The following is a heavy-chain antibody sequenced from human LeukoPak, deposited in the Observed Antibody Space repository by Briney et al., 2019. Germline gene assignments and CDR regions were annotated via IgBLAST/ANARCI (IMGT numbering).Heavy chain of an antibody. CDR2: IHYSGST. CDR3: ARELLCSGGSCYFDY. Sequence: PSETLSLTCTVSGGSISSSSYYWGWIRQPPGKGLEWIGSIHYSGSTYYNPSLKSRVTISVDTSKNQFSLKLSSETAADTAVYYCARELLCSGGSCYFDYWGQGTLVTVSS. J-gene: IGHJ4*02. D-gene: IGHD2-15*01. V-gene: IGHV4-39*02. CDR1: GGSISSSSYY.